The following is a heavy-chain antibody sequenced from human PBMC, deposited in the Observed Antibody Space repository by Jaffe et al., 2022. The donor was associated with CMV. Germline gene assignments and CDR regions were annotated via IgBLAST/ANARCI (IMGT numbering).Heavy chain of an antibody. CDR3: ARRRGCSGGSCISNSNWFDP. Sequence: QVQLVQSGAEVKKPGASVKVSCKASGYTFTSYAMHWVRQAPGQRLEWMGWINAGNGNTKYSQKFQGRVTITRDTSASTAYMELSSLRSEDTAVYYCARRRGCSGGSCISNSNWFDPWGQGTLVTVSS. V-gene: IGHV1-3*01. CDR1: GYTFTSYA. J-gene: IGHJ5*02. CDR2: INAGNGNT. D-gene: IGHD2-15*01.